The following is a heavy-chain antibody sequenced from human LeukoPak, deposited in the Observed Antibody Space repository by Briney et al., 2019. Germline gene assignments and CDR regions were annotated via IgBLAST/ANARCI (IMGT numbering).Heavy chain of an antibody. D-gene: IGHD5-12*01. CDR3: ARHPQGRGYSGYDYRYYYGMDV. J-gene: IGHJ6*02. CDR1: GGSISSSNW. V-gene: IGHV4-4*02. Sequence: PSETLSLTCAVSGGSISSSNWWSWVRQPPGKGLEWIGSIYYSGSTYYNPSLKSRVTISVDTSKNQFSLKLSSVTAADTAVYYCARHPQGRGYSGYDYRYYYGMDVWGQGTTVTVSS. CDR2: IYYSGST.